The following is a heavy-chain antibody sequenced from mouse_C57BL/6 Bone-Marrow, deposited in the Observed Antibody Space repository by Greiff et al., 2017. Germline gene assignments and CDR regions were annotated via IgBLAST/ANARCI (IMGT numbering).Heavy chain of an antibody. CDR1: GFTFSDYG. D-gene: IGHD2-3*01. J-gene: IGHJ4*01. Sequence: VESGGGLVQPGGSLKLSCAASGFTFSDYGMAWVRQAPRKGPEWVAFLSNLAYSIYYADTVTGRFTISRENAQNTLYLEMSSLRSEDTAMYYCARRRDYDGYSYAMDYWGQGTSVTVSS. V-gene: IGHV5-15*01. CDR2: LSNLAYSI. CDR3: ARRRDYDGYSYAMDY.